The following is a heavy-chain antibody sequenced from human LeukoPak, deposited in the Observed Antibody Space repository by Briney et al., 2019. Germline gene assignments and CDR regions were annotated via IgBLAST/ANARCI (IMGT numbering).Heavy chain of an antibody. Sequence: GGSLRLSCAASGFPFSTYAMSWVRQAPGKGLEWVSAIRGTGRNTYYADSVKGRFTISRDNSKDTLYLQMNRLRAEDTAVYYCARDPHKTGWNDFDYWGQGTLVTVSS. CDR3: ARDPHKTGWNDFDY. CDR1: GFPFSTYA. J-gene: IGHJ4*02. CDR2: IRGTGRNT. D-gene: IGHD1-1*01. V-gene: IGHV3-23*01.